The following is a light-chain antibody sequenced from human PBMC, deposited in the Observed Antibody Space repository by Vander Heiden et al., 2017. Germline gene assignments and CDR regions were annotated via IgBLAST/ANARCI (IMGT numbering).Light chain of an antibody. V-gene: IGKV2D-29*01. J-gene: IGKJ4*01. CDR1: QSLLHSSGKTY. CDR2: EVY. Sequence: DVVLTQTPRSLSVTPGQPASMSCKSSQSLLHSSGKTYLYWYLQKAGQPPHLLIYEVYKRFPGVPDRFSGSGSGTDFTLKISRVEAEDVGVYYCMENIQLPVTFGEGTKLEIK. CDR3: MENIQLPVT.